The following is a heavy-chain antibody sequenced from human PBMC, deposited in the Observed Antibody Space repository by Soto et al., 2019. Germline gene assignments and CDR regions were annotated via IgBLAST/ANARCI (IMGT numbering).Heavy chain of an antibody. D-gene: IGHD6-6*01. J-gene: IGHJ5*02. CDR1: GYTFTSYG. CDR2: ISAYNGNT. CDR3: ARGGGSRYWGSSLGGGGNWFYP. V-gene: IGHV1-18*04. Sequence: QVQLVQSGAEVKKPGASVKVSCKASGYTFTSYGISWVRQAPGLGLEWMGWISAYNGNTNYAQKLQGRVTMTTDTATSTAYMELRSLRSDDTAVYYCARGGGSRYWGSSLGGGGNWFYPWGQGTLVTVSS.